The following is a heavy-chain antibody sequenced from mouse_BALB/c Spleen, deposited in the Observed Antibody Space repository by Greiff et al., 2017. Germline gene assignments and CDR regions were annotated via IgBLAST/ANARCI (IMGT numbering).Heavy chain of an antibody. CDR3: ARENLQYYFDY. V-gene: IGHV1-20*02. J-gene: IGHJ2*01. Sequence: EVQLQQSGPELVKPGASVKISCKASGYSFTGYFMNWVMQSHGKSLEWIGRINPYNGDTFYNQKFKGKATLTVDKSSSTAHMELRSLASEDSAVYYCARENLQYYFDYWGQGTTLTVSS. D-gene: IGHD5-1*01. CDR1: GYSFTGYF. CDR2: INPYNGDT.